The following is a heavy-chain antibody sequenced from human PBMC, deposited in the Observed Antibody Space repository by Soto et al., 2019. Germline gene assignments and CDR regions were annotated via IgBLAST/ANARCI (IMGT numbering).Heavy chain of an antibody. Sequence: EVQLVQSGAEVKKPGESLKISCKGSGYSFTSYWIGWVRQMPGKGLEWMGSIYPGDSDTRHSPSFQGQVTISADKSISSVYLPWSSLKATHTAMYYGANALAYCGGDCGNWFDPWGQGTL. D-gene: IGHD2-21*02. CDR2: IYPGDSDT. CDR3: ANALAYCGGDCGNWFDP. J-gene: IGHJ5*02. CDR1: GYSFTSYW. V-gene: IGHV5-51*01.